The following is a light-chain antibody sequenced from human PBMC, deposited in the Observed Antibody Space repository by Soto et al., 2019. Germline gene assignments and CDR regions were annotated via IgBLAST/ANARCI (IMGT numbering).Light chain of an antibody. CDR2: DAS. CDR3: QQYNNWPPLT. V-gene: IGKV3-15*01. Sequence: EIVMTQSPATLSVSPGDRATLSCRASQSVSSSLAWYQQIPGQAPRLLIYDASTRATGIPARFGGSGSGTEFTLTISSLQSEDFAVYYCQQYNNWPPLTFCGETKVELK. J-gene: IGKJ4*01. CDR1: QSVSSS.